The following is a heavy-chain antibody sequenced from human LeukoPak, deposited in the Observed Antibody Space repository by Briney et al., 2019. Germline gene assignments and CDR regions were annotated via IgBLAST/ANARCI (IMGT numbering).Heavy chain of an antibody. J-gene: IGHJ4*02. Sequence: SGTLSLTCAVSGGSISSSNWWSWVRQPPGKGLEWIGEIYHSGSTNYNPSLKSRVTISVDKSKNQFSLKLSSVTAADTAVYYCARPLYDSSGYYYYYWGQGTLVTVSS. V-gene: IGHV4-4*02. CDR1: GGSISSSNW. CDR3: ARPLYDSSGYYYYY. CDR2: IYHSGST. D-gene: IGHD3-22*01.